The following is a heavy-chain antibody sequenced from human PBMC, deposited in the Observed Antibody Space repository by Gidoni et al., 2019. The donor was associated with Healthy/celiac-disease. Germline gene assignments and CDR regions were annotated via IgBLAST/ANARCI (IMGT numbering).Heavy chain of an antibody. V-gene: IGHV2-26*01. CDR2: IFSNDEK. D-gene: IGHD3-9*01. CDR1: GFSLSNARMG. J-gene: IGHJ4*02. CDR3: ARTSTLRYLDWSQYYFDY. Sequence: QVTLKESGPVLVKPTETLTLTCTVSGFSLSNARMGVSWIRQPPGKALEWLAHIFSNDEKSYSTSLKSRLTISKDTSKSQVVLTMTNMDPVDTATYYCARTSTLRYLDWSQYYFDYWGQGTLVTVSS.